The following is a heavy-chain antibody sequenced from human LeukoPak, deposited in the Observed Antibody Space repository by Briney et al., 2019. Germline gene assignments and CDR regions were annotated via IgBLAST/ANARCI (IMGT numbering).Heavy chain of an antibody. J-gene: IGHJ4*02. D-gene: IGHD4-23*01. CDR1: GGTFSSYA. CDR3: ARASRRIGGDDY. Sequence: SVKVSCKASGGTFSSYAISWVRQAPGQGLEWMGGIIPIFGTANYAQKLQGRVTMTTDTSTSTAYMELRSLRSDDTAVYYCARASRRIGGDDYWGQGTLVTVSS. CDR2: IIPIFGTA. V-gene: IGHV1-69*05.